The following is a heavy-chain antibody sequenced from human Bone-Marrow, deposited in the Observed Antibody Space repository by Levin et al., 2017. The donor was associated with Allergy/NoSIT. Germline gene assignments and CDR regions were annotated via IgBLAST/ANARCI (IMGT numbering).Heavy chain of an antibody. Sequence: RASVKVSCKASGYTFSSYVISWVRQVPGQGLEWMGWSSAYNGRTKYVQNFEDRVNMTTDRSTSTAYMELRSLGSGDTAVYYCARENYDTSGQRLHFDSWGQGTLVTVSS. V-gene: IGHV1-18*01. J-gene: IGHJ4*02. D-gene: IGHD3-22*01. CDR1: GYTFSSYV. CDR2: SSAYNGRT. CDR3: ARENYDTSGQRLHFDS.